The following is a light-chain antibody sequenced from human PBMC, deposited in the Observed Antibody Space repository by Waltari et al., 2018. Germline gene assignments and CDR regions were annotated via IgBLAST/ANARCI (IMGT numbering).Light chain of an antibody. J-gene: IGKJ4*01. CDR1: QRVTSSF. V-gene: IGKV3-20*01. Sequence: IVLTQSPGTLSLTPGARATLSCSASQRVTSSFLAWYQQKPGQAPRLLISNTSNRAAGIPDRFSGSGSGTDFTLTISRLEPEDFAVYYCQHYGNSPELTFGGGTKVEI. CDR2: NTS. CDR3: QHYGNSPELT.